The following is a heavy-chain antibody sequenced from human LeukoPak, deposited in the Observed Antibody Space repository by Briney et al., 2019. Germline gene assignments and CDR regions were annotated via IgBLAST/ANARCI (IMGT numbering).Heavy chain of an antibody. CDR2: IYTSGST. D-gene: IGHD2-21*02. J-gene: IGHJ4*02. CDR1: GGSISSGSYY. V-gene: IGHV4-61*02. Sequence: SQTLSLTCTVSGGSISSGSYYWSWIRQPAGKGLEWIGRIYTSGSTNYNPSLKSRVTISVDTSKNQFSLKLSSVTAADTAVYYCARGAYCGGDSYLDYWGQGTLVTVSS. CDR3: ARGAYCGGDSYLDY.